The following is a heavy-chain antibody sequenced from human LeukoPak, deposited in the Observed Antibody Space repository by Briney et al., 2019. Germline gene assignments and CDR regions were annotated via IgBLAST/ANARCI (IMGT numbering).Heavy chain of an antibody. D-gene: IGHD1-26*01. J-gene: IGHJ4*02. Sequence: PSETLSLTCTVSGGSISSYYWSWIRQPPGKGLEWIGYIYYSGSTNYNPSLKSRVTISVDTSKNQFSLKLSSVTAADTAVYYCARALVGATYYYFDYWGQGTLVTVSS. CDR2: IYYSGST. CDR3: ARALVGATYYYFDY. V-gene: IGHV4-59*01. CDR1: GGSISSYY.